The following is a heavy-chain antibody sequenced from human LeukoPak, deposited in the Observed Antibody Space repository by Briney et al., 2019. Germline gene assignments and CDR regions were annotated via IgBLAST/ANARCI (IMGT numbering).Heavy chain of an antibody. CDR2: ISSSGSTI. Sequence: GGSLRLSCAASGFTFSSYSMNWVRQAPGKGLEWVSYISSSGSTIYYADSVKGRFTISRDNAKNSLYLQMNSLRAEDTAVYYCARESPYSSHFDYWGQGTLVTVSS. V-gene: IGHV3-48*04. J-gene: IGHJ4*02. D-gene: IGHD6-13*01. CDR1: GFTFSSYS. CDR3: ARESPYSSHFDY.